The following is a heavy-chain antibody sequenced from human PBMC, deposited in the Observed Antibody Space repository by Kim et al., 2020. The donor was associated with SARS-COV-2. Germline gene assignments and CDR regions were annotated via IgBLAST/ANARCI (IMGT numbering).Heavy chain of an antibody. CDR2: TYYRSKWSN. D-gene: IGHD4-17*01. CDR3: ARERDYGGNSADFDY. J-gene: IGHJ4*02. Sequence: SQTLSLTCAISGDSVSSNSAAWNWIRQYPSRGLEWLGRTYYRSKWSNDYAVSVRSRITINPDTSKNQFSLQLNSVTPEDTAVYYCARERDYGGNSADFDYWGQGTLVTVSS. V-gene: IGHV6-1*01. CDR1: GDSVSSNSAA.